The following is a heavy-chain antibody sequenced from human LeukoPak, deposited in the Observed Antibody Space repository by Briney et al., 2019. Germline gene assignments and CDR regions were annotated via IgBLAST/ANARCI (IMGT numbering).Heavy chain of an antibody. J-gene: IGHJ6*03. CDR1: GGSFSGYY. Sequence: SETLSLTCAVYGGSFSGYYWSWIRQPPGKGLEWIGEINHSGSTNYNPSLKSRVTISVDTSKNQFSLKLSSVTAADTAVYYCARGIRWDYSDSSGYYRYYYYMDVWGKGTTVTVSS. CDR3: ARGIRWDYSDSSGYYRYYYYMDV. V-gene: IGHV4-34*01. CDR2: INHSGST. D-gene: IGHD3-22*01.